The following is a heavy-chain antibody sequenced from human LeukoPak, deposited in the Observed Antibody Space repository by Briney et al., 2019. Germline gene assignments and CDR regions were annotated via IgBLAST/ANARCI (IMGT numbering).Heavy chain of an antibody. D-gene: IGHD3-3*01. Sequence: GASVKVSCKASGYTFTSYYMHWVRQAPGQGLEWMGIINPSGASTTYAQKFQGRVTMTRDSSASTVYMDLSSLRSDDTAVYYCARDNYPGFLKWSCTLDCWGQGTLVTVSS. CDR2: INPSGAST. V-gene: IGHV1-46*01. CDR1: GYTFTSYY. CDR3: ARDNYPGFLKWSCTLDC. J-gene: IGHJ4*02.